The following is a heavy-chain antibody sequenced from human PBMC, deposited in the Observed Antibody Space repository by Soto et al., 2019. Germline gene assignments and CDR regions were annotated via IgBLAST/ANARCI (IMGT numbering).Heavy chain of an antibody. CDR1: GGSISSGGYY. V-gene: IGHV4-31*03. Sequence: SETLSLTCTVSGGSISSGGYYWSWIRQHPGKGLEWIGYIYYSGSTYYNPSLKSRVTISVDTFKNQFSLKLSSVTAADTAVYYCARELAALSRSDWFDPWGQGTLVTVSS. CDR3: ARELAALSRSDWFDP. J-gene: IGHJ5*02. D-gene: IGHD6-6*01. CDR2: IYYSGST.